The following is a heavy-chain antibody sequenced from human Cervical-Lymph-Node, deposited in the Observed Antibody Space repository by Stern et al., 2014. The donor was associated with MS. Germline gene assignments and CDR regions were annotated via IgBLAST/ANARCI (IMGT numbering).Heavy chain of an antibody. CDR2: IYWDDDK. V-gene: IGHV2-5*02. Sequence: QVTLKESGPTLVKPTQTLTLTCTFSGFSLSTSGVGVGWIRQPPGKALEWLALIYWDDDKRYSASLKSRLTITKDTSKNQVVLTMTNMDPVDTATYYCAQHTIYDAFDIWGQGTMVTVSS. CDR3: AQHTIYDAFDI. CDR1: GFSLSTSGVG. D-gene: IGHD3-3*01. J-gene: IGHJ3*02.